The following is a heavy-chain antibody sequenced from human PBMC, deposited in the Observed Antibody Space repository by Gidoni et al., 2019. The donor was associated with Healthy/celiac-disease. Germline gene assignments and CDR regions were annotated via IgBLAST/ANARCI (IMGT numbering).Heavy chain of an antibody. D-gene: IGHD3-22*01. CDR2: IYPGDSDT. Sequence: EVQLVQSGAEVKQPGESLKISCKGSGYSFTSYWIGWVRQMPGKGLEWMGIIYPGDSDTRYSPSFQGQVTISADKSISTAYLQWSSLKASDTAMYYCARRPGDYYDSSGDAFDIWGQGTMVTVSS. CDR3: ARRPGDYYDSSGDAFDI. V-gene: IGHV5-51*01. J-gene: IGHJ3*02. CDR1: GYSFTSYW.